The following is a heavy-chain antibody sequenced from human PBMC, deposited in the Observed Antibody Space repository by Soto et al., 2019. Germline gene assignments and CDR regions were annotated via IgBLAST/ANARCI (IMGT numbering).Heavy chain of an antibody. J-gene: IGHJ6*02. Sequence: PSETLSLTCTVSGGSISRNNFHWGWIRQTPGKGLEWVSAISGSGGSTYYADSVKGRFTISRDNSKNTLYLQMNSLRAEDTAVYYCAKDSYYDSSGLTALSSGMDVWGQGTTVTVSS. CDR3: AKDSYYDSSGLTALSSGMDV. CDR2: ISGSGGST. V-gene: IGHV3-23*01. D-gene: IGHD3-22*01. CDR1: GGSISRNN.